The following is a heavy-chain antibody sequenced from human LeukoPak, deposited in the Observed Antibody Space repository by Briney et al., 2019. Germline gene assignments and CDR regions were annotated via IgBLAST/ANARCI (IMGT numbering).Heavy chain of an antibody. D-gene: IGHD3-22*01. CDR2: IWYDGSNK. CDR1: GFTFSSYG. V-gene: IGHV3-33*01. J-gene: IGHJ3*02. Sequence: TGGSLRLSCAASGFTFSSYGMHWVRQAPGKGLEWVAVIWYDGSNKYYADSVKGRFTISRDNSKNTLYLQMNSLRAEDTAVYYCARAHRYYYDSSGYFNSPLAFDIWGQGTMVTVSS. CDR3: ARAHRYYYDSSGYFNSPLAFDI.